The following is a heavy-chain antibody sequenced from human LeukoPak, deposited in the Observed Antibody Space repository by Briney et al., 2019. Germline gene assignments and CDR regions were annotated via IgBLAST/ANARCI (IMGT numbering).Heavy chain of an antibody. CDR3: ATSNLYCSGGSCYPLDY. D-gene: IGHD2-15*01. V-gene: IGHV4-4*07. J-gene: IGHJ4*02. CDR2: IYTSGST. CDR1: GGSISSYY. Sequence: SETLSLTCTVSGGSISSYYWSWIRQPAGKGLEWIGRIYTSGSTNYNPSLKSQVTMSVDTSKNQFSLKLSSVTAADTAVYYCATSNLYCSGGSCYPLDYWGQGTLVAVSS.